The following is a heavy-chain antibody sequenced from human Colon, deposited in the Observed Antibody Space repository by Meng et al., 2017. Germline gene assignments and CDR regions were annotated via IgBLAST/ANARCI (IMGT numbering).Heavy chain of an antibody. J-gene: IGHJ5*02. Sequence: LQESLPGLVKPPEPLSLPCTCSGGSISSYYWSWIRQPPGKGLEWIGYISYSGSTNYNPSLKSRVTISVDTSKNRFSLRLSSVTAADTAVYYCARGIAVADNWFDPWGQGTLVTVSS. CDR2: ISYSGST. V-gene: IGHV4-59*01. CDR1: GGSISSYY. CDR3: ARGIAVADNWFDP. D-gene: IGHD6-19*01.